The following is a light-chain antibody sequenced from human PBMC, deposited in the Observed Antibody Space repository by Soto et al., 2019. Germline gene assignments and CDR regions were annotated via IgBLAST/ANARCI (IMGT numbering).Light chain of an antibody. Sequence: DIKMTQSPSTLSASVGDRVTISCRASQTISNWLAWYQQKPGKAPKLLIYDASSLESGVPSRFSGSGSGTEFTLTISSLQPEDFATYYCQKYNSFWTFGQGTKVEIK. CDR2: DAS. J-gene: IGKJ1*01. CDR1: QTISNW. CDR3: QKYNSFWT. V-gene: IGKV1-5*01.